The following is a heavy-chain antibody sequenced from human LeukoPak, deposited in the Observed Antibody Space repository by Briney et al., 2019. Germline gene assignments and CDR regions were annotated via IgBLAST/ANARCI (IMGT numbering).Heavy chain of an antibody. CDR2: INHSGST. D-gene: IGHD6-13*01. J-gene: IGHJ4*02. V-gene: IGHV4-34*01. CDR3: ARERRGGWQQQLVRFDY. Sequence: PGGSLRLSCAASGFTFSSYSMNWVRQPPGKGLEWIGEINHSGSTNHNPSLKSRVTISVDKSKNQFSLKLSSVTAADTAVYYCARERRGGWQQQLVRFDYWGQGTLVTVSS. CDR1: GFTFSSYS.